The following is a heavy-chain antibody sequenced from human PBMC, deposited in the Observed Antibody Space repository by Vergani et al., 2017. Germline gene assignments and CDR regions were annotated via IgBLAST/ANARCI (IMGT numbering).Heavy chain of an antibody. D-gene: IGHD2-21*01. Sequence: EVQLVESGGGLVQPGGSLRLSCAASGFTFSSYSMHWVRQAPGRGLEWVSSISTSSSYIYYADSVKGRFTISRDNAKNSLYLQMNSLRAEDTAVYYCAGDVVVIAYAFDIWGQGTMVTVSS. CDR2: ISTSSSYI. CDR3: AGDVVVIAYAFDI. CDR1: GFTFSSYS. J-gene: IGHJ3*02. V-gene: IGHV3-21*01.